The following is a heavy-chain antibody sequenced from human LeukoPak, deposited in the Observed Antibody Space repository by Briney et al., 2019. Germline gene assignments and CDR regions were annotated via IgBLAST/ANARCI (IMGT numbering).Heavy chain of an antibody. V-gene: IGHV3-7*01. J-gene: IGHJ4*02. CDR1: GFTFSSYW. CDR2: INQDGSEK. Sequence: PGGSLRLSCAVSGFTFSSYWMTWVRQAPGKGLEWVANINQDGSEKYYVDSVTGRFTISRDKAKNSLFLQMNSLRVEDTAVYYCARGPVEMATIGPWGTHYDDYWGQGTLVTVSS. D-gene: IGHD5-24*01. CDR3: ARGPVEMATIGPWGTHYDDY.